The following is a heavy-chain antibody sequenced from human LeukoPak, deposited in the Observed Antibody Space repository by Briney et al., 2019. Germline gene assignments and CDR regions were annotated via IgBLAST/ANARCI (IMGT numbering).Heavy chain of an antibody. CDR1: GFTFSSYS. V-gene: IGHV3-21*01. J-gene: IGHJ6*03. CDR3: ARDTRLGNYMDV. Sequence: PGGSLRLSCAASGFTFSSYSMNWVRQAPGKGLEWVSSISSSSSYIYYADSVKGRFTISRDNAKNSLYLQMNSPRAEDTAVYYCARDTRLGNYMDVWGKGTTVTVSS. D-gene: IGHD7-27*01. CDR2: ISSSSSYI.